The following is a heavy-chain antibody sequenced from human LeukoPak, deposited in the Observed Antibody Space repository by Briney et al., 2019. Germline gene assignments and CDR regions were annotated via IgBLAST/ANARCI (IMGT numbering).Heavy chain of an antibody. CDR1: GGSISNYY. D-gene: IGHD6-19*01. V-gene: IGHV4-34*01. CDR2: INHSGST. J-gene: IGHJ5*02. Sequence: SETLSLTCTVSGGSISNYYWSWIRQPPGKGLEWIGEINHSGSTNYNPSLKSRVTISVDTSKNQFSLKLSSVTAADTAVYYCARRNTYSSKTIDPWGQGTLVTVSS. CDR3: ARRNTYSSKTIDP.